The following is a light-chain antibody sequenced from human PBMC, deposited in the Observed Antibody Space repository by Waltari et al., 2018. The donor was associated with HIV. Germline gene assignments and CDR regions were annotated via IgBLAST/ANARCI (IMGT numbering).Light chain of an antibody. CDR3: AAWDDSLKGYV. CDR2: GAD. Sequence: QSVLTQPPSASGTPGRRVTISCSGSGSNIGGNTGKWYQHRPGTAPRILINGADQPPSGFHYRFSRSKSDTSASLAISGLQAEDDADYYCAAWDDSLKGYVFGTGTKVTVL. CDR1: GSNIGGNT. V-gene: IGLV1-44*01. J-gene: IGLJ1*01.